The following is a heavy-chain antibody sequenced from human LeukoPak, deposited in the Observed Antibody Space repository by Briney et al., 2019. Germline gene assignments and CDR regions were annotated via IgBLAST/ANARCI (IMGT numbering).Heavy chain of an antibody. CDR2: ISAYNGNT. J-gene: IGHJ4*02. D-gene: IGHD6-13*01. Sequence: ASVKVSCKASGYTFTSYGISWVRQAPGQGLEWFGWISAYNGNTNYAQKLQGRVTMTTDTSTSTAYMELRSLRSDDTAVYYCARDLWGGSSWYSGSSYWGQGTLVTVSS. CDR1: GYTFTSYG. V-gene: IGHV1-18*01. CDR3: ARDLWGGSSWYSGSSY.